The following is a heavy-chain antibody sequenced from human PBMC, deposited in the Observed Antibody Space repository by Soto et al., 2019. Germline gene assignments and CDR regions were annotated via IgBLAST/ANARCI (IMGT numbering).Heavy chain of an antibody. CDR1: GGSMSTDNW. V-gene: IGHV4-4*02. CDR2: IYHSGST. CDR3: ARDKPYYYDTFGLDV. Sequence: PSETLSLTYAVSGGSMSTDNWWSWVRQTPGKGLEWIGEIYHSGSTNYNPSLESRVSISLDKSKNHFSLKLTSVTAADTAVYYCARDKPYYYDTFGLDVWGQGTTVTVSS. J-gene: IGHJ6*02. D-gene: IGHD3-22*01.